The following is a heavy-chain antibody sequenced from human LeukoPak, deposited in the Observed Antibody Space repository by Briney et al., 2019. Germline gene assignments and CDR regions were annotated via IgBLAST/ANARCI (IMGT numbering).Heavy chain of an antibody. J-gene: IGHJ5*02. D-gene: IGHD3-16*01. CDR3: ARGGADYDKYNWPDP. V-gene: IGHV1-2*06. CDR2: INPNSGGS. CDR1: GYTFTDYY. Sequence: ASVKVSCKASGYTFTDYYMHWVRQAPGQGLEWMGRINPNSGGSNYAQKFQGRVTITADESTSTAYMELSSLRSEDTAVYYCARGGADYDKYNWPDPWGQEPWSPSPQ.